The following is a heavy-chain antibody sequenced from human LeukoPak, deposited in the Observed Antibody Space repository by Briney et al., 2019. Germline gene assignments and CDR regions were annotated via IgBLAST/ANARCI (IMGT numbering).Heavy chain of an antibody. Sequence: SETLSLTCAVYGGSFSGYYWSLIRQPPRKGLEWIGEINHKGSTNYNPSLTSRVTISVATSKNQSSLKLSSVTAADTAVYSCARGTSYDSVWGSYRCPFDYWGQGTMVTVSS. D-gene: IGHD3-16*02. CDR2: INHKGST. J-gene: IGHJ4*02. V-gene: IGHV4-34*01. CDR1: GGSFSGYY. CDR3: ARGTSYDSVWGSYRCPFDY.